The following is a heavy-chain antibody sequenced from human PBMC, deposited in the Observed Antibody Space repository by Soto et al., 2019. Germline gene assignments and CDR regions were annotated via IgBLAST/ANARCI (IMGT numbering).Heavy chain of an antibody. V-gene: IGHV5-51*01. CDR3: ARGYYYDSSGLYYFDY. D-gene: IGHD3-22*01. CDR2: IYPGDSDT. J-gene: IGHJ4*02. Sequence: GESLKISCKGSGYSFTSYWIGWVRQMPGKGLEWMGIIYPGDSDTRYSPSFQGQVTISADKSISTAYLQWSSLKASDTAMYYCARGYYYDSSGLYYFDYWGQGTLVTVSS. CDR1: GYSFTSYW.